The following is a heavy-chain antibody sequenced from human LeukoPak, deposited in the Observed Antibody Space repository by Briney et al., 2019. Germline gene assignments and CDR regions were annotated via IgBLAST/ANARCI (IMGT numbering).Heavy chain of an antibody. V-gene: IGHV4-59*01. Sequence: SETLSLTCSISGGSISNYHWSWIRQPPGKGLEWIGYIYYSGSTNYNPSLKSRVTISLDTSKNQFSLKLSSVTTADTAVYYCARSVVTLYWYFDLWGRGTLVTVSS. CDR2: IYYSGST. D-gene: IGHD4-23*01. CDR3: ARSVVTLYWYFDL. J-gene: IGHJ2*01. CDR1: GGSISNYH.